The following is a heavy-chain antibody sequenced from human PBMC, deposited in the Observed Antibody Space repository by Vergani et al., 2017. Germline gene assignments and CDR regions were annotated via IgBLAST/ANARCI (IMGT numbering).Heavy chain of an antibody. CDR2: ISFDGTNE. CDR3: VRDRGLCAGGRCYTEAWDY. J-gene: IGHJ4*02. V-gene: IGHV3-30-3*01. Sequence: QVQLVESGGGVVQPGTSLRLSCVVSGFALNRHAMYLVRQAPGKGLEWVVGISFDGTNEYYPDLVKGRFTISGDIAKNTLYLQVRSLRLEDTGVYHCVRDRGLCAGGRCYTEAWDYWGQGTPVTVSS. CDR1: GFALNRHA. D-gene: IGHD2-2*02.